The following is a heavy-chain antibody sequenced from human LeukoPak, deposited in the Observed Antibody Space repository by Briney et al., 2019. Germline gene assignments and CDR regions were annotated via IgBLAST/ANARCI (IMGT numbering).Heavy chain of an antibody. Sequence: SDTLSLTCAVYGGSFSGYYWSWIRQPPGKGLEWIGEINHSGSTNYNPSLKSRVTISVDTSKNQFSLKLSSVTAADTAVYYCARASSSSRLSKYYYYYYMDVWGKGTTVTVSS. CDR2: INHSGST. J-gene: IGHJ6*03. D-gene: IGHD6-6*01. V-gene: IGHV4-34*01. CDR1: GGSFSGYY. CDR3: ARASSSSRLSKYYYYYYMDV.